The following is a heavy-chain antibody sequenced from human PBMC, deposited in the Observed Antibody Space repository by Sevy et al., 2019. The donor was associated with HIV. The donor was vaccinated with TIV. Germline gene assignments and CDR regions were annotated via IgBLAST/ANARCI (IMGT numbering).Heavy chain of an antibody. J-gene: IGHJ4*02. D-gene: IGHD2-2*01. CDR2: IWYDGSQE. CDR3: ATNGRYTTSWPHFDY. V-gene: IGHV3-33*01. CDR1: GFIFSNYG. Sequence: GVSLRLSCAASGFIFSNYGMHWVRQAPGKGLEWLAVIWYDGSQEYYADSVKGRFTVSRDNSKNTLYLQMNSLRAEDTAVYYCATNGRYTTSWPHFDYWGQGTLVTVSS.